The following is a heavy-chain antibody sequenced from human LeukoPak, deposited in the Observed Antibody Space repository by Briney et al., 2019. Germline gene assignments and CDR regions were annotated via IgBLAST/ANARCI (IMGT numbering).Heavy chain of an antibody. V-gene: IGHV4-59*08. J-gene: IGHJ6*02. D-gene: IGHD1-7*01. CDR1: GGSISSYY. CDR3: ARSYAGTNYYYYYGMDV. Sequence: PSETLSLTCTVSGGSISSYYWSWIRQPPGKGLEWIGYIYYSGSTNYNPSLKSRVTISVDTSKNQFSLKLSSVTAADTAVYYCARSYAGTNYYYYYGMDVWGQGTTVTVSS. CDR2: IYYSGST.